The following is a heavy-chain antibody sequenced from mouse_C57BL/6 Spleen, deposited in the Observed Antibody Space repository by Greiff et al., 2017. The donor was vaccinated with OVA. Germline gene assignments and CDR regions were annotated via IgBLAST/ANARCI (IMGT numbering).Heavy chain of an antibody. CDR1: GYSITSGYY. V-gene: IGHV3-6*01. CDR3: ASPYDYDGDAMDY. CDR2: ISYDGSN. D-gene: IGHD2-4*01. Sequence: EVKLQESGPGLVKPSQSLSLTCSVTGYSITSGYYWNWIRQFPGNKLEWMGYISYDGSNNYNPSLKNRISITRDTSKNQFFLKLNSVTTEDTATYYCASPYDYDGDAMDYWGQGTSVTVSS. J-gene: IGHJ4*01.